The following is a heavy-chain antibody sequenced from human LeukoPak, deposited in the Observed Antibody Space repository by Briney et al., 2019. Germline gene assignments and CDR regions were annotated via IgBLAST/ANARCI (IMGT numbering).Heavy chain of an antibody. CDR3: ARGGSSGWYYSDY. J-gene: IGHJ4*02. CDR2: INAGNGNT. Sequence: ASVKVSCKASGYTFTSYAMHWVRQAPGQRLEWMGWINAGNGNTKYSQEFQGRVTITRDTSASTAYMELSSLRSEVMAVYYCARGGSSGWYYSDYWGQGTLVTVSS. D-gene: IGHD6-19*01. CDR1: GYTFTSYA. V-gene: IGHV1-3*03.